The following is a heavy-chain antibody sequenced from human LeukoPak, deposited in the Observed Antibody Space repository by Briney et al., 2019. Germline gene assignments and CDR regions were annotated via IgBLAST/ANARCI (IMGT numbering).Heavy chain of an antibody. CDR3: AISIGVGKYYAY. J-gene: IGHJ4*02. CDR1: EFIFSLYW. V-gene: IGHV3-7*01. Sequence: GGSLRLSCAASEFIFSLYWMTWVRQTPGKGLEWVANINEDGSEKKYVDSVKGRFTISRDNARNSLYLQMNSLRVEDTALYYCAISIGVGKYYAYWGQGTLVTVSS. D-gene: IGHD3-3*01. CDR2: INEDGSEK.